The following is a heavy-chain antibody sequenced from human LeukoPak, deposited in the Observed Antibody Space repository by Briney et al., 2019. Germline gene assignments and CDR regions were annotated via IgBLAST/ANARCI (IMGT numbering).Heavy chain of an antibody. CDR3: ARVPSDYENGGQLLNWFDP. CDR2: ISSSSSSI. J-gene: IGHJ5*02. CDR1: GLRFSSYS. D-gene: IGHD3-22*01. V-gene: IGHV3-21*01. Sequence: GGTLRLCCSASGLRFSSYSMNWGRQAPGKGLEWVSGISSSSSSIHYAASVKGRFTISRDNAKNSLYLQMNSLRVDDTAVYYCARVPSDYENGGQLLNWFDPWGQGTLVTVAS.